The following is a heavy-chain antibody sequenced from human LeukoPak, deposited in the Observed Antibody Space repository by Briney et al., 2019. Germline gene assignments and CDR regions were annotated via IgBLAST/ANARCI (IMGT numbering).Heavy chain of an antibody. CDR1: GGSISSSSYY. CDR2: IYYSGST. V-gene: IGHV4-39*01. Sequence: SETLSLTCTVSGGSISSSSYYWGWIRQPPGKGLEWIGDIYYSGSTYYNPSLKSRVTISVDTSKNQFSLNLSSVTAADTAVYYCASQEATSRGPPHLWGRGTLVTVSS. CDR3: ASQEATSRGPPHL. J-gene: IGHJ2*01.